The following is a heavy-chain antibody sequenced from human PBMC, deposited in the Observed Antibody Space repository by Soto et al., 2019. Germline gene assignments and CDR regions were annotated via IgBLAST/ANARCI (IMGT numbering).Heavy chain of an antibody. J-gene: IGHJ3*02. Sequence: QVQLQQWGAGLLKPAETLSLTCAVYGGSFSGYYWSWIRQPQGKGLEWIGAINHSGSTNYKPSLKSRVTIAVDTSKNQFTRKLSSVTAEDTAGYYCASTEVPTVTSRQLGRRGDIGGQGTMVTVAS. CDR2: INHSGST. V-gene: IGHV4-34*01. CDR3: ASTEVPTVTSRQLGRRGDI. CDR1: GGSFSGYY. D-gene: IGHD4-17*01.